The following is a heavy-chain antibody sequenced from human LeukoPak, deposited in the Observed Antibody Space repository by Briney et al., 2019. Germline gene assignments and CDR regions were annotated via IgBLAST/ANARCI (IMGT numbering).Heavy chain of an antibody. Sequence: ASVNISCKASGYTFTGHQIHWVRQAPGQGLEWMGWLNPDNGDTNYAQQFQARLTMTRNTPISTAYMELSWLRSDDTAVYYCARGLPPRRSSESYWGQGTLVTVSS. CDR3: ARGLPPRRSSESY. J-gene: IGHJ4*02. V-gene: IGHV1-2*02. CDR2: LNPDNGDT. CDR1: GYTFTGHQ. D-gene: IGHD5/OR15-5a*01.